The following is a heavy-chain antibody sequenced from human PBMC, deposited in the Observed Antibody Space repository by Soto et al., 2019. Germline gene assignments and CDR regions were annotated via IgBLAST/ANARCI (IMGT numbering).Heavy chain of an antibody. CDR2: IGSSGSTI. V-gene: IGHV3-11*01. CDR1: GFTFSDSY. D-gene: IGHD2-2*01. J-gene: IGHJ4*02. CDR3: ARAYNQLPTIGQYFDY. Sequence: GGSLRLSCAASGFTFSDSYMSWIRQAPGKGLEWVSYIGSSGSTIYFADSVKGRFTISKDNAKNSLYLQMNSLRADDTAVYYCARAYNQLPTIGQYFDYWGQGTLVTVSS.